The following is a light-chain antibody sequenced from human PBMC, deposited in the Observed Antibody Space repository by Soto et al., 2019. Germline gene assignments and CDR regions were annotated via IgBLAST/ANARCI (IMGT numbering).Light chain of an antibody. CDR1: QTIGRW. V-gene: IGKV1-5*03. J-gene: IGKJ1*01. CDR2: KAS. CDR3: HQYNSYSRT. Sequence: DIQMTQSPSTLSASVGDRATITCRASQTIGRWLAWYQQKPGKVPKLLIYKASSLQSGVPSRFSGSGSGTEFTLTINSLQPDDFATYYCHQYNSYSRTFGQGTTLEIK.